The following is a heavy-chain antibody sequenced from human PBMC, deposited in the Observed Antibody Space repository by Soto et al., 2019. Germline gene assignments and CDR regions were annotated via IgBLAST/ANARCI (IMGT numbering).Heavy chain of an antibody. Sequence: EVQLVESGGGLIQPGGSLRLSCAASGFTVSSNYMSWVRQAPGKGLEWVSVIYSGGSTYYADSVKGRFTISRDDSKNTLYLQMNRLRGEDTAVYYCARDRYSDAFDIWGQGTMVTVSS. CDR3: ARDRYSDAFDI. D-gene: IGHD1-1*01. V-gene: IGHV3-53*01. CDR1: GFTVSSNY. J-gene: IGHJ3*02. CDR2: IYSGGST.